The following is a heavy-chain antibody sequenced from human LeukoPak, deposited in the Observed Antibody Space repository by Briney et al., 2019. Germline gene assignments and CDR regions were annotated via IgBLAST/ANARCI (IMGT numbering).Heavy chain of an antibody. D-gene: IGHD2-15*01. V-gene: IGHV4-59*08. CDR3: ARLPYGSGGSCRDY. CDR2: IYYSGST. J-gene: IGHJ4*02. CDR1: GDSISSYY. Sequence: TETLPLTCTVSGDSISSYYWSWIRQPPGKGLERIGYIYYSGSTNYNPALKSRVTISVDTSKNQFSLKLSSVTAADTAGYYCARLPYGSGGSCRDYWGQGNLVTVSS.